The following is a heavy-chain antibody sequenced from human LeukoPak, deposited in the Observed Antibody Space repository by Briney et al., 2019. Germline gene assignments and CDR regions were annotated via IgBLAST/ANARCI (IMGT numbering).Heavy chain of an antibody. D-gene: IGHD4-23*01. CDR1: GFTVNSNY. CDR3: AKGRSAAVTSALNY. V-gene: IGHV3-53*01. Sequence: GGSLRLSCVASGFTVNSNYKSWVRQAPGKGLEWVSVIYSGGSTYYADSVKGRFTISRDNSKTTLYLQMNSLRAEDTAVYYCAKGRSAAVTSALNYWGQGTLVTVSS. CDR2: IYSGGST. J-gene: IGHJ4*02.